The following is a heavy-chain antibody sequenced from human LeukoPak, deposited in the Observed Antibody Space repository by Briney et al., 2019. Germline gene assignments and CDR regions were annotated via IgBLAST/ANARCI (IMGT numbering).Heavy chain of an antibody. D-gene: IGHD2-2*02. CDR2: ISAYNGNT. V-gene: IGHV1-18*01. CDR3: ARDYCSSTSCYMYNWFDP. Sequence: ASVKVSCKASGYTFTSYGISWVRQAPGQGLEWMGRISAYNGNTNYAQKLQGRVTMTTDTSTSTAYMELRSLRSDDTAVYYCARDYCSSTSCYMYNWFDPWGQGTLVTVSS. CDR1: GYTFTSYG. J-gene: IGHJ5*02.